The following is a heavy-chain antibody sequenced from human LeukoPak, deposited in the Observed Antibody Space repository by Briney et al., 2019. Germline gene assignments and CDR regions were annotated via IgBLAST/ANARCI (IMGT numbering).Heavy chain of an antibody. Sequence: AASVKVYCKASGYTFTSYYMHWVRQAPRQGLEWMGIINPSGGSTSYAQKFQGRVTMTRDMSTSTVYMQLSSLRSEDTAVYYCAREGQWLAQDNKYYYYYMDVWGKGTTVSVS. D-gene: IGHD6-19*01. CDR1: GYTFTSYY. CDR2: INPSGGST. J-gene: IGHJ6*03. V-gene: IGHV1-46*01. CDR3: AREGQWLAQDNKYYYYYMDV.